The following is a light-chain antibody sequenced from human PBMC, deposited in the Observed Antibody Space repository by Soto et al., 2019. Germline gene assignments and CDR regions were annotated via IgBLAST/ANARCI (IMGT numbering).Light chain of an antibody. CDR1: SGYSNYE. Sequence: QPVLTQPPSASASLGASVTLTCTLSSGYSNYEVDWYQQRPGKGPRFVMRVGTGEIVGSKGDGIPDRFSVLGSGLNRYLTIKNIQEDDESDFHCGADHASGSTFDVVFGGGTKLTVL. J-gene: IGLJ2*01. CDR3: GADHASGSTFDVV. CDR2: VGTGEIVG. V-gene: IGLV9-49*03.